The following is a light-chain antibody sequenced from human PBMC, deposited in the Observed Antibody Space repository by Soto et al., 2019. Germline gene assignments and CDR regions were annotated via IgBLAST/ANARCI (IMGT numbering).Light chain of an antibody. Sequence: EIVLTQSPATLSLSPGERATLSCRASQSVSSYFAWYQQKPGQAPRLLIYDASNRATGIPARFSGSGSGTDSTLTISSLEPEDFAVYYCQQRSNWPLTFGQGPKVEIK. CDR2: DAS. J-gene: IGKJ1*01. CDR1: QSVSSY. V-gene: IGKV3-11*01. CDR3: QQRSNWPLT.